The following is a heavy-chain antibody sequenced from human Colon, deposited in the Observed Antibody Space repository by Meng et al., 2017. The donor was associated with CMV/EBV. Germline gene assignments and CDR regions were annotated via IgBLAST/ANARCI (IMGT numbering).Heavy chain of an antibody. CDR1: GYTFSKSY. V-gene: IGHV1-46*01. CDR3: ASQAATHTYFDF. D-gene: IGHD6-13*01. Sequence: KAPGYTFSKSYLYWVRQAPGQGPEWMGIINPTGDSTTLAQKFQGRVTVTRDTATNTVYMELSSLRSDDTAVYYCASQAATHTYFDFWGHGTLVTVSS. J-gene: IGHJ4*01. CDR2: INPTGDST.